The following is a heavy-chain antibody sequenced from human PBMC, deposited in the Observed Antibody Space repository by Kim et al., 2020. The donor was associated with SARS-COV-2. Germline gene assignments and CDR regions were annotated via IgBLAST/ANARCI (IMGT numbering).Heavy chain of an antibody. J-gene: IGHJ3*02. V-gene: IGHV3-30-3*01. CDR2: ISYDGSNK. CDR1: GFTFSSYA. CDR3: ARDGGSYWSGAFDI. D-gene: IGHD1-26*01. Sequence: GGSLRLSCAASGFTFSSYAMHWVRQAPGKGLEWVAVISYDGSNKYYADSVKGRFTISRDNSKNTLYLQMNSLRAEDTAVYYCARDGGSYWSGAFDIWGQGTMVTVSS.